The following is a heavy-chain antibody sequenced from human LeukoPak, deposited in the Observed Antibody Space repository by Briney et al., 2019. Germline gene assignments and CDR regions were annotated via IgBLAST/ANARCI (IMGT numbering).Heavy chain of an antibody. D-gene: IGHD2-15*01. CDR2: IWYDGSKK. V-gene: IGHV3-33*03. CDR3: AGSLAFDAFDI. J-gene: IGHJ3*02. CDR1: GFTFSSYG. Sequence: GRSLRLSCAASGFTFSSYGMHWVRQAPGKGLEWVAVIWYDGSKKYYADSVKGRFTISRDNAGNSLNLQMSSLRAEDTAVYYCAGSLAFDAFDIWGQGTMVTVSS.